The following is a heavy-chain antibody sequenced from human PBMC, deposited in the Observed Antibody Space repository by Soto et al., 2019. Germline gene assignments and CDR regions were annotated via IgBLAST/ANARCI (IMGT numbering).Heavy chain of an antibody. CDR3: SRLPPNNWGAPLDF. CDR1: GFTFGDYA. J-gene: IGHJ4*02. V-gene: IGHV3-49*03. Sequence: GGSLRLSCITSGFTFGDYAMIWFRQAPGKGLEWVSFITSKRYGGKTEYAASVKGRFTISRDDSKSVAYLQMNSLRTDDTAVYYCSRLPPNNWGAPLDFWGQGTLITVSS. CDR2: ITSKRYGGKT. D-gene: IGHD1-26*01.